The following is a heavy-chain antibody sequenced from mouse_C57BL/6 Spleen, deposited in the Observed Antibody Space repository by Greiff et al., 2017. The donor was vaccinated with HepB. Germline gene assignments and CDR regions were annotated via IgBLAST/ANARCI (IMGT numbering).Heavy chain of an antibody. D-gene: IGHD2-2*01. CDR1: GFTFSDYY. V-gene: IGHV5-12*01. Sequence: EVQRVESGGGLVQPGGSLKLSCAASGFTFSDYYMYWVRQTPEKRLEWVAYISNGGGSTYYPDTVKGRFTISRDNAKNTLYLQMSRLKSEDTAMYYCARLWLRYYAMDYWGQGTSVTVSS. J-gene: IGHJ4*01. CDR3: ARLWLRYYAMDY. CDR2: ISNGGGST.